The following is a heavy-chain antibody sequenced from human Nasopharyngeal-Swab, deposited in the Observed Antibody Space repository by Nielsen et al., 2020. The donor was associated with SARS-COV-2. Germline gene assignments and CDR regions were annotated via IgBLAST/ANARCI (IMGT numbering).Heavy chain of an antibody. CDR1: GGSISNSY. J-gene: IGHJ4*02. V-gene: IGHV4-59*01. CDR2: IYYSGST. Sequence: ESLKISCTVSGGSISNSYWSWIRQPPGKGLEWIGYIYYSGSTNYNPSLKGRVTISVDTSKNKFSLKLSSVTAAVTAVYYCARAGKPKPRLPILYSGSYHDKKYSFDYFDDWGQGTLVTVSS. CDR3: ARAGKPKPRLPILYSGSYHDKKYSFDYFDD. D-gene: IGHD1-26*01.